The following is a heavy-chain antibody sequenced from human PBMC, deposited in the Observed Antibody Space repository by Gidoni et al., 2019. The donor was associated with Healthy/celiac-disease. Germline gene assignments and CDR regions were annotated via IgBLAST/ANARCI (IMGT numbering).Heavy chain of an antibody. V-gene: IGHV3-9*01. CDR1: GFTFDDYA. D-gene: IGHD2-15*01. Sequence: EVQLVESGGGLVQPGRSLRLSCAASGFTFDDYAMHWVRQAPGTGLEWVAGISWNSGSIGYADAVKGRFTISRDNAKNSLYLQMNSLRAEDTALYYCAKDMRYCSGGSCYSGMDVWGQGTTVTVSS. CDR3: AKDMRYCSGGSCYSGMDV. CDR2: ISWNSGSI. J-gene: IGHJ6*02.